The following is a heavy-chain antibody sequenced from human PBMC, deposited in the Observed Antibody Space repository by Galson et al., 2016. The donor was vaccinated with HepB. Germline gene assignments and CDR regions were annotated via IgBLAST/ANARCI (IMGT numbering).Heavy chain of an antibody. CDR1: GYTFTNYG. D-gene: IGHD3-10*01. CDR3: ARAQIWFGAYYYMDI. V-gene: IGHV1-18*04. Sequence: SVKVSCKASGYTFTNYGISWVRQAPGQGLEWMGWISAYNGNTNYAQKFQGRVTMTTDTSTTTAYMDLRSLRSDDTAGYYCARAQIWFGAYYYMDIRGKGTTVTVSS. CDR2: ISAYNGNT. J-gene: IGHJ6*03.